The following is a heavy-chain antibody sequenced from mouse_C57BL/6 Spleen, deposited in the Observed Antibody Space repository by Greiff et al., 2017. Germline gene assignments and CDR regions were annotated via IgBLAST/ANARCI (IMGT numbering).Heavy chain of an antibody. J-gene: IGHJ2*01. CDR1: GYTFTSYW. CDR2: IYPGSGST. V-gene: IGHV1-55*01. CDR3: ARSRPYYFDY. Sequence: VQLQQPGAELVKPGASVKMSCKASGYTFTSYWITWVKQRPGQGLEWIGDIYPGSGSTNYNEKLKSKDTLTVDTSSSTAYMQLSSLTSEDSAVYYCARSRPYYFDYWGQGTTLTVSS.